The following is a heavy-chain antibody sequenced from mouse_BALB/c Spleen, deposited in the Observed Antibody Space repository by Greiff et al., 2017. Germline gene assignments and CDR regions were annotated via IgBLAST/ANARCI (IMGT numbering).Heavy chain of an antibody. J-gene: IGHJ2*01. CDR2: IYPSDSYT. Sequence: QVQLQQPGAELVRPGASVKLSCKASGYTFTSYWINWVKQRPGQGLEWIGNIYPSDSYTNYNQKFKDKATLTVDKSSSTAYMQLSSPTSEDSAVYYCTRRYYGSSHGYYFDYWGQGTTLTVSS. V-gene: IGHV1-69*02. CDR3: TRRYYGSSHGYYFDY. CDR1: GYTFTSYW. D-gene: IGHD1-1*01.